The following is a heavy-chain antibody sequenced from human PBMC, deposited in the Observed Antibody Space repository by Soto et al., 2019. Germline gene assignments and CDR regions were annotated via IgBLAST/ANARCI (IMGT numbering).Heavy chain of an antibody. Sequence: QVQLVQSGAEVKKPGASVKVSCKASGYTFTSYDINWVRQATGQGLEWMGWMNPNSDNPGYAQKFQGSVTMTRNTSISTAYMALSSLRSEDTAVYYCARGGQARIPAAGTPYWGQGTLVTVSS. J-gene: IGHJ4*02. D-gene: IGHD6-13*01. CDR2: MNPNSDNP. V-gene: IGHV1-8*01. CDR3: ARGGQARIPAAGTPY. CDR1: GYTFTSYD.